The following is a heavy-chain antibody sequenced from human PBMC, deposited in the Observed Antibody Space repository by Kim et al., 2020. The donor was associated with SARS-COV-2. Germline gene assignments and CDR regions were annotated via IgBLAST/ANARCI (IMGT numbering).Heavy chain of an antibody. D-gene: IGHD5-18*01. V-gene: IGHV3-33*01. CDR2: IWYDGSNK. J-gene: IGHJ4*02. CDR1: GFTFSSYG. Sequence: GGSLRLSCAASGFTFSSYGMHWVRQAPGKGLEWVAVIWYDGSNKYYADSVKGRFTISRDNSKNTLYLQMNSLRAEDTAVYYCARDFEKADTAMVRRFDYWGQGTLVTVSS. CDR3: ARDFEKADTAMVRRFDY.